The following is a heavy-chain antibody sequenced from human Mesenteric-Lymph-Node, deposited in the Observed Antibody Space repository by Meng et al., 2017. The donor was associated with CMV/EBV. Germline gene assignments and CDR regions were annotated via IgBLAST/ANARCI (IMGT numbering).Heavy chain of an antibody. J-gene: IGHJ4*02. Sequence: CTGSGGSISRGEYYWSWIRQHPGKDLEWIGYIYRSGTTYHNPSLKSRVAIVVDTSKSRFSLNLTSVTAADTALYYCARGSGGMKAFDSWGQGTLVTVSS. CDR2: IYRSGTT. CDR1: GGSISRGEYY. CDR3: ARGSGGMKAFDS. V-gene: IGHV4-31*03. D-gene: IGHD3-10*01.